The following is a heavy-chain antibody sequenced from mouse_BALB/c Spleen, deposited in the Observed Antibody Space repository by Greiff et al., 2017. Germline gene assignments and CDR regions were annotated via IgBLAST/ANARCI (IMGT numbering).Heavy chain of an antibody. J-gene: IGHJ2*01. D-gene: IGHD2-1*01. CDR3: TRAYGNYVEFDY. CDR2: IYPGNSDT. Sequence: VQLQQSGTVLARPGASVKMSCKASGYTFTSYWMHWVKQRPGQGLEWIGAIYPGNSDTSYNQKFKGKAKLTAVTSTSTAYMELSSLTNEDSAVYYCTRAYGNYVEFDYWGQGTTLTVSS. V-gene: IGHV1-5*01. CDR1: GYTFTSYW.